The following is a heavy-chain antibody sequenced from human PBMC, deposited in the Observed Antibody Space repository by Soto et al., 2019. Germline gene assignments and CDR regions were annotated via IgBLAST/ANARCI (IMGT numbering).Heavy chain of an antibody. Sequence: PGGSLRLSCAASGFSFSTYAMSWFRQGPGKGLEWVAAISFSGGSTFYADSVKGRFIISRDNSKDTVFLQMNSLRAEDTAVYYCTKESERSFYYFDYWGQGALVSVSS. CDR1: GFSFSTYA. J-gene: IGHJ4*02. CDR2: ISFSGGST. V-gene: IGHV3-23*01. CDR3: TKESERSFYYFDY.